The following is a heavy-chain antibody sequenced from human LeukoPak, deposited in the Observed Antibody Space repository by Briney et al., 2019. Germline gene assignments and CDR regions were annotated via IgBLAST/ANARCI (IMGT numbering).Heavy chain of an antibody. J-gene: IGHJ4*02. V-gene: IGHV3-48*03. CDR3: ARVRYSYDYFDN. Sequence: GGSLRLSCLTSGFTMTDFEMTWVRQAPGKGLEWISYISTKGDVKYYADSVKGRVTISRDIPKKSLSLAMHSLRVEDTAVYFCARVRYSYDYFDNWGPGTQVTVST. D-gene: IGHD5-18*01. CDR1: GFTMTDFE. CDR2: ISTKGDVK.